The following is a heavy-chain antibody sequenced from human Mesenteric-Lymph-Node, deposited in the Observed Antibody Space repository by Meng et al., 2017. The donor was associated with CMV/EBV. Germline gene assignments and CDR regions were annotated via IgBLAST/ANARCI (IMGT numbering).Heavy chain of an antibody. J-gene: IGHJ4*02. CDR1: LASFSAYY. Sequence: AVYLASFSAYYWSWIRQPPGKGLEWIGEINHSGSTNYNPSLKSRVTISVDTSKNQFSLKLSSVTAADTALYYCARANVVVTSSAFDYWGQGSLVTVSS. CDR3: ARANVVVTSSAFDY. D-gene: IGHD2-21*02. CDR2: INHSGST. V-gene: IGHV4-34*01.